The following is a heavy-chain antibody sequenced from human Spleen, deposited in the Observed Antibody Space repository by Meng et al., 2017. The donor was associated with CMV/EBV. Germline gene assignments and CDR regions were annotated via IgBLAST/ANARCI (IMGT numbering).Heavy chain of an antibody. Sequence: ASVQVSCKASGYTFTDYYIHRVRQAPGQGLEWMGWINPNSGGANYVQKFQGRVTMTRDTSISTAYMELSRLRSDDTAVYYCARDINSGSSRYYDGMEVWGQGTTVTVSS. J-gene: IGHJ6*02. CDR2: INPNSGGA. CDR1: GYTFTDYY. CDR3: ARDINSGSSRYYDGMEV. D-gene: IGHD6-13*01. V-gene: IGHV1-2*02.